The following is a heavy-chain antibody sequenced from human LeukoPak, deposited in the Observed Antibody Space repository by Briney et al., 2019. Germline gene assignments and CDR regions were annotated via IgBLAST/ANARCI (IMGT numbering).Heavy chain of an antibody. CDR3: ARTTDLDRGWFDP. CDR1: GDSISSFH. Sequence: SETLSLPCTVSGDSISSFHWSWIRQPPGKGLEWIGYIYYSGNTNYNPSLKSRVTISLGTSKNHFSLKLSSVTAADTAVYYCARTTDLDRGWFDPWGQGTLVSVSS. CDR2: IYYSGNT. J-gene: IGHJ5*02. V-gene: IGHV4-59*01. D-gene: IGHD1-1*01.